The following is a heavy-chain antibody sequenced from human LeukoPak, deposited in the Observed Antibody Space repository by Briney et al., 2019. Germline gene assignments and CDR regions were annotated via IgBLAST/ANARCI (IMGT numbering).Heavy chain of an antibody. Sequence: PGGSLRLSCAASGFTFSSYAMSWVRQAPGKGLEWVSAISGSGGSTYYADSVKGRFTISRDNAKNSLYLQMNSLRAEDTALYYCAKDRGPLVTGMGAFDIWGQGTMVTVSS. CDR2: ISGSGGST. CDR1: GFTFSSYA. J-gene: IGHJ3*02. CDR3: AKDRGPLVTGMGAFDI. V-gene: IGHV3-23*01. D-gene: IGHD2-21*02.